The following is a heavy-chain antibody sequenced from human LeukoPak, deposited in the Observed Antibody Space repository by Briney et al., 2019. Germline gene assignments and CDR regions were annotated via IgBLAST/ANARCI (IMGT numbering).Heavy chain of an antibody. CDR3: ARTREHSYDVRNYYFDY. CDR2: INHSGTT. V-gene: IGHV4-34*01. D-gene: IGHD5-18*01. J-gene: IGHJ4*02. Sequence: SETLSLTCAVYGGSFSGYYWSWIRQPPGKGLECIGEINHSGTTNYNPSLKSRVTVSIDTSKNQFSLKLSSVTAGDTAMYYCARTREHSYDVRNYYFDYSDQGTMVTDSS. CDR1: GGSFSGYY.